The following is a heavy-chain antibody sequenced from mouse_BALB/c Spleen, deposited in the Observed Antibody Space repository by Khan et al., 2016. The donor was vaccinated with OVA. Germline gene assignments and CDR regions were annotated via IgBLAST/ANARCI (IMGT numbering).Heavy chain of an antibody. J-gene: IGHJ4*01. CDR1: GYTFSNYW. Sequence: QVQLQQSGAELMKPGASVKISCKATGYTFSNYWIEWVKQRPGHGLEWIGEILPGRGNNNFNEKFKGMATITEDTTSNLAYMQLSSLTSEDSAVYSGAGGAGTTYGMDYWGQGTPVTVSA. V-gene: IGHV1-9*01. CDR3: AGGAGTTYGMDY. CDR2: ILPGRGNN. D-gene: IGHD4-1*01.